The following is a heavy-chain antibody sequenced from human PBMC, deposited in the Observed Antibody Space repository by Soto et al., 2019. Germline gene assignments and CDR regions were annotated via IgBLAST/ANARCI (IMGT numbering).Heavy chain of an antibody. CDR2: INAGNGNT. Sequence: QVQLVQSGAEVKKPGASVKVSCKASGYTFTSYAMHWVRQAPGQRLEWMGWINAGNGNTKYSQKFQGRVTITRDTSASTAYMELSSLRSEDTAVYYCARERRGDCSTSCYIGYWGQGTLVTVSS. V-gene: IGHV1-3*01. D-gene: IGHD2-2*02. J-gene: IGHJ4*02. CDR3: ARERRGDCSTSCYIGY. CDR1: GYTFTSYA.